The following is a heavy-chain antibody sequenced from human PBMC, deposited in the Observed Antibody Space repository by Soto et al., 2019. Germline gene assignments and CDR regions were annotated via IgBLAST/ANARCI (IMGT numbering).Heavy chain of an antibody. D-gene: IGHD3-10*01. CDR2: INPSGGST. J-gene: IGHJ6*02. Sequence: GASLKVSCKASGYTFTSYYMHWVRQAPGQGLEWMGIINPSGGSTSYAQKFQGRVTITADESTSTAYMELSSLRSEDTAVYYCARVLCYASGSYSPYAMDVWGQGSPVTVSS. CDR1: GYTFTSYY. V-gene: IGHV1-46*01. CDR3: ARVLCYASGSYSPYAMDV.